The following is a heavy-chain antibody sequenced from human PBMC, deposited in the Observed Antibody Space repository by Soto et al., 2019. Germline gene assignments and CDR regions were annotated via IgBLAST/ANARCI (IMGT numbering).Heavy chain of an antibody. CDR3: ARDLLRYCSGGRCAVNFDY. J-gene: IGHJ4*02. CDR2: ISAYNGNT. D-gene: IGHD2-15*01. Sequence: GASVKVSCKASGYTFTSYGISWVRQAPGQGLEWIGWISAYNGNTNYAQKLQGRVTMTTDTSTSTAYMELRSLRSDDTAVYYCARDLLRYCSGGRCAVNFDYWGQGTLVTVSS. CDR1: GYTFTSYG. V-gene: IGHV1-18*01.